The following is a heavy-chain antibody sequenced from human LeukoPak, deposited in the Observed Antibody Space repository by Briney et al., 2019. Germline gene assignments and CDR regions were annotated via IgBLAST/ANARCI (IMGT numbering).Heavy chain of an antibody. D-gene: IGHD1-26*01. J-gene: IGHJ6*03. CDR1: GFTFSSYS. CDR2: ISSSSYI. V-gene: IGHV3-21*01. Sequence: GGSLRLSCAASGFTFSSYSMNWVRQAPGKGLEWVSSISSSSYIYYADSVKGRFTISRDNAKNSLYLQMNSLRAEDTAVYYCARTFGGATRKGYYYYYMDVWGKGTTVTVSS. CDR3: ARTFGGATRKGYYYYYMDV.